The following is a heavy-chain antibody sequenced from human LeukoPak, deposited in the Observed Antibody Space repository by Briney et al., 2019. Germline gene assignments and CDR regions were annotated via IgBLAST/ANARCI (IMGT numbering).Heavy chain of an antibody. Sequence: TGGSLRLSCAASGFTFSSCAMSWVSQAPGKGLEWVSAISGSGGSTYYADSVKGRFTISRDNSKNTLYLQMNSLRAEDTAVYYCAKKEAFCSGGSCYSNGMDVWGQGTTVTVSS. D-gene: IGHD2-15*01. CDR2: ISGSGGST. V-gene: IGHV3-23*01. CDR3: AKKEAFCSGGSCYSNGMDV. J-gene: IGHJ6*02. CDR1: GFTFSSCA.